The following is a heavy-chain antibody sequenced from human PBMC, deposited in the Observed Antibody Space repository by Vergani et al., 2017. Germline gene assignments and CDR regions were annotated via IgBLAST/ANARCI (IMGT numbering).Heavy chain of an antibody. V-gene: IGHV4-31*03. Sequence: QVQLQESGPGLVKPSQTLSLTCTVSGGSISSGGYYWSWIRQHPGKGLEWIGYIYYSGSTYSNPSLKSRVTISVDTSKNQCSLKLSSVTAADTAVYYCARDRRDSSGHFDYWGQGTLVTVSS. D-gene: IGHD3-22*01. CDR2: IYYSGST. CDR1: GGSISSGGYY. J-gene: IGHJ4*02. CDR3: ARDRRDSSGHFDY.